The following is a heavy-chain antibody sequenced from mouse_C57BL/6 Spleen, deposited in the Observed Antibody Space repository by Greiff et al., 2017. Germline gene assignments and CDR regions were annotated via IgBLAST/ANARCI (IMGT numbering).Heavy chain of an antibody. CDR3: ARSIDYGSSYVSWFAY. CDR1: GYTFTSYW. J-gene: IGHJ3*01. Sequence: QVQLQQPGAELVKPGASVKMSCKASGYTFTSYWITWVTQRPGQGLEWIGDIYPGSGSTNYNEKFKSKATLTVDTSSSTAYMQLSSLTSEDSAVYYCARSIDYGSSYVSWFAYWGQGTLVTVSA. D-gene: IGHD1-1*01. V-gene: IGHV1-55*01. CDR2: IYPGSGST.